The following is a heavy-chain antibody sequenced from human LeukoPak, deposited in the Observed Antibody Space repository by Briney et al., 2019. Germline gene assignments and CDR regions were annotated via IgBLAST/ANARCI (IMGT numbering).Heavy chain of an antibody. V-gene: IGHV3-30*02. Sequence: GGSLRLSCAASGFTFSSYGMHWVRQAPGKGLEWVAFIRYDGSNKYYADSVKGRFTISRDNSKDTLYLQMNSLRAEDTAVYYCAKERSYSSYPRFDYWGQGTLVTVSS. CDR3: AKERSYSSYPRFDY. CDR1: GFTFSSYG. J-gene: IGHJ4*02. CDR2: IRYDGSNK. D-gene: IGHD5-12*01.